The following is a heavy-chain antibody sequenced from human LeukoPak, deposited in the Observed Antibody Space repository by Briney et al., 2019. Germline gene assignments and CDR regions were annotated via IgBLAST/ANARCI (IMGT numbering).Heavy chain of an antibody. V-gene: IGHV3-20*04. Sequence: PGGSLRLSCAASGFTFDDYGMSWVRQAPGKGLKWVSGVNWNGGSTGYADSVKGRFTISRDNAKNSLYLQMNSLRAEDTALYYCARLHSSGGAFDYWGQGTLVTVSS. CDR1: GFTFDDYG. CDR2: VNWNGGST. CDR3: ARLHSSGGAFDY. J-gene: IGHJ4*02. D-gene: IGHD3-22*01.